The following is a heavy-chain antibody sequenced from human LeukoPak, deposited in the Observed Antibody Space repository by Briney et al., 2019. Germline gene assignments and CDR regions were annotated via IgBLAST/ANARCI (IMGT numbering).Heavy chain of an antibody. V-gene: IGHV1-69*05. CDR1: GGTFSSYA. D-gene: IGHD3-22*01. J-gene: IGHJ4*02. CDR3: EREYYYDISGYTDY. CDR2: IIPIFGTA. Sequence: ASVKVFCKASGGTFSSYAISWVRQAPGQGLEWMGGIIPIFGTANYAQKFQGRVMITKDESTSTADRERSSLRCEDTAVYVCEREYYYDISGYTDYWGQGTLVTVSS.